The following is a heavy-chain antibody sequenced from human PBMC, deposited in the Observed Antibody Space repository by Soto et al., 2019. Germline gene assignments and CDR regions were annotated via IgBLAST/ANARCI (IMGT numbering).Heavy chain of an antibody. J-gene: IGHJ3*02. V-gene: IGHV1-58*02. CDR1: GFTFTSSA. Sequence: SGKVSCKASGFTFTSSAMQWVRQARGQRLEWIGWIVVGSGNTNYAQKFQERVTITRDMSTSTAYMELSSLRSEDTAVYYCAAVPYGSGSYAAFDIWGQGTMVTVSS. CDR2: IVVGSGNT. CDR3: AAVPYGSGSYAAFDI. D-gene: IGHD3-10*01.